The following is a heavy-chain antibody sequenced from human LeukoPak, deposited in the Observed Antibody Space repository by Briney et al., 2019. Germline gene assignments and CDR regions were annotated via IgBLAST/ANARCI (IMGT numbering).Heavy chain of an antibody. CDR3: ARKPGANPFDY. V-gene: IGHV1-3*01. CDR1: GYTFTSYA. Sequence: ASVKVSCKASGYTFTSYAMHWARQAPGQRLEWMGWINAGNGNTKYSQKFQGRVTITRDTSASTAYMELSSLRSEDTAVYYCARKPGANPFDYWGQGTLVTVSS. CDR2: INAGNGNT. J-gene: IGHJ4*02. D-gene: IGHD1-26*01.